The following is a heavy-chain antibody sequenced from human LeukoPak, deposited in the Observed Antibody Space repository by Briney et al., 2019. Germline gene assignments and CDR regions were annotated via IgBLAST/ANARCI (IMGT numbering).Heavy chain of an antibody. CDR3: ARDTYDILTGYDVWAFDI. D-gene: IGHD3-9*01. CDR1: GFTFSSNT. V-gene: IGHV3-21*06. Sequence: GGSLRLSCAASGFTFSSNTMNWVRQAPGKGLEWVSSISSSSSYIYYADSVKGRFTISRDNAKNSLYLQMNSLRAEDTAVYYCARDTYDILTGYDVWAFDIWGQGTMVTVSS. J-gene: IGHJ3*02. CDR2: ISSSSSYI.